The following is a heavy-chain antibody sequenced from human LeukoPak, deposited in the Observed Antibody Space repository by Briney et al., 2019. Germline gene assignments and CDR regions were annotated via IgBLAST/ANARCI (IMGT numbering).Heavy chain of an antibody. V-gene: IGHV1-3*01. CDR1: GYTFTSYA. D-gene: IGHD2-15*01. Sequence: ASVKVFCKSSGYTFTSYAMHWVRQAPGQRLEGMGWINAGNGNTKYSQKFQGRVTITRDTSASTAYMELSSLRSEDTAVYYCARARHCSGGSCYGRVWFDPWGQGTLVTVSS. CDR3: ARARHCSGGSCYGRVWFDP. CDR2: INAGNGNT. J-gene: IGHJ5*02.